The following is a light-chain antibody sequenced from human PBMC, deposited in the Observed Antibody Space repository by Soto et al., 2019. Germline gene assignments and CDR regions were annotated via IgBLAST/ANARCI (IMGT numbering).Light chain of an antibody. Sequence: QSVLTQPPSVSGAPGQSVTISCTGSSSNIGAGYDVHWYQQLPGTAPKLLIYGNSNRPSGVPDRFSGSKSGTSASLAITGLQAEDEADFYCQSHDSSRSAHVLGTGSKVTV. CDR1: SSNIGAGYD. J-gene: IGLJ1*01. CDR2: GNS. CDR3: QSHDSSRSAHV. V-gene: IGLV1-40*01.